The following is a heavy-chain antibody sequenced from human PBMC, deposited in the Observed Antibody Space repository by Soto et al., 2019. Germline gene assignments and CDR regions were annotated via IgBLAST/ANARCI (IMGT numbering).Heavy chain of an antibody. D-gene: IGHD2-2*01. V-gene: IGHV3-30*03. CDR3: ALQSVVVGHSAFVI. Sequence: GGSLRLSFAASGFTFSSYCMPWVRPAPGKGLGGVAVILYDGSNKYYADSRTGPFHISRDNSKNTRDLQMDSLRAEETGGYYCALQSVVVGHSAFVIWGQGTMVTVSS. J-gene: IGHJ3*02. CDR2: ILYDGSNK. CDR1: GFTFSSYC.